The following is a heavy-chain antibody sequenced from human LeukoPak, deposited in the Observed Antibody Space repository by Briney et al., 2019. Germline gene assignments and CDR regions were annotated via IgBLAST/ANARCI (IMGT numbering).Heavy chain of an antibody. CDR2: ISSSSSYI. D-gene: IGHD6-6*01. Sequence: PGGSLRLSCAASGFTFSSYSMNWVRQAPGKGLEWVSSISSSSSYIYCADSVKGRFTISRDNAKNSLYLQMNSLRAEDTAVYYCARDSSSPHFDYWGQGTLVTVSS. J-gene: IGHJ4*02. CDR3: ARDSSSPHFDY. V-gene: IGHV3-21*01. CDR1: GFTFSSYS.